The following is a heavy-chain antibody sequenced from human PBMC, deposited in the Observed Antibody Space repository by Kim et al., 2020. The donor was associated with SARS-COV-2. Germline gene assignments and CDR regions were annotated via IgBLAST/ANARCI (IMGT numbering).Heavy chain of an antibody. J-gene: IGHJ4*02. CDR3: AKWAGQEYYFDY. Sequence: YAADSVKGRFTISRDNSKNTLYLQMNSLRAEDTAVYYCAKWAGQEYYFDYWGQGTLVTVSS. V-gene: IGHV3-23*03.